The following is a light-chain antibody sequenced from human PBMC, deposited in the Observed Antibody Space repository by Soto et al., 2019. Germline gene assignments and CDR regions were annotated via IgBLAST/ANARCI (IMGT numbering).Light chain of an antibody. CDR3: GGWDDSLSGPG. J-gene: IGLJ2*01. Sequence: QSVLTQPPSASGTPGQRVSISCSGSSSNIGSNYVYWYRQFPGTAPKLLIQRNNQRPSGVPARFSGSKSGTSASLAISGLRSEDESDYYCGGWDDSLSGPGFGGGTKLTVL. CDR1: SSNIGSNY. V-gene: IGLV1-47*01. CDR2: RNN.